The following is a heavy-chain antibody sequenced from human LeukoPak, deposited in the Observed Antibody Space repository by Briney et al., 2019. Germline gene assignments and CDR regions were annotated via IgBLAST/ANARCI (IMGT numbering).Heavy chain of an antibody. V-gene: IGHV4-39*01. CDR3: ARRGEPRRRGIVVVPAADFDY. J-gene: IGHJ4*02. CDR2: IYYSGST. Sequence: PSETLSLTCTVSGGSNSSSSYYWGWIRQPPGKGLEWIGSIYYSGSTYYNPSLKSRVTISVDTSKNQFSLKLSSVTAADTAVYYCARRGEPRRRGIVVVPAADFDYWGQGTLVTVSS. D-gene: IGHD2-2*01. CDR1: GGSNSSSSYY.